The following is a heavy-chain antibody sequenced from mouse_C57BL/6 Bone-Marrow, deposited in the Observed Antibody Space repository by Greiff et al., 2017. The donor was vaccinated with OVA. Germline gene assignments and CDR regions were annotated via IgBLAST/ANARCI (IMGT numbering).Heavy chain of an antibody. D-gene: IGHD2-5*01. Sequence: VQLQHSGPELVKPGASVKIPCKASGYTFTDYNMDWVKQSHGKSLEWIGDINPNNGGTIYNQKFKGKATLTVDKSSSTAYMELRSLTSEDTAVYYCARSDHYSNTWFAYWGQGTLVTVSA. CDR1: GYTFTDYN. CDR2: INPNNGGT. V-gene: IGHV1-18*01. J-gene: IGHJ3*01. CDR3: ARSDHYSNTWFAY.